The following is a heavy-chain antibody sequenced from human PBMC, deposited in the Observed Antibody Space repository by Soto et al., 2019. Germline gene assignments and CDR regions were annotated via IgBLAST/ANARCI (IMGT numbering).Heavy chain of an antibody. Sequence: GGSLRLSCAASGFTFSNAWMNWVRQAPGKGLEWVGRIKSKTDGGTTDYAAPVKGRFTISRDDSKNTLYLQMNSLKTEDTAVYYCTRENPPISYSSSWYHSYYYYGMDVWGQGTTVTVSS. J-gene: IGHJ6*02. D-gene: IGHD6-13*01. CDR2: IKSKTDGGTT. V-gene: IGHV3-15*07. CDR3: TRENPPISYSSSWYHSYYYYGMDV. CDR1: GFTFSNAW.